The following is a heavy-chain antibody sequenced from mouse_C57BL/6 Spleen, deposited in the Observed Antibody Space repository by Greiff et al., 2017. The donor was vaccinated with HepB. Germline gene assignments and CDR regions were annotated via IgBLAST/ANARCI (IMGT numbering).Heavy chain of an antibody. CDR2: IDPSDSYT. V-gene: IGHV1-69*01. CDR1: GYTFTSYW. Sequence: QVQLQQPGAELVMPGASVKLSCKASGYTFTSYWMHWVKQRPGQGLEWIGEIDPSDSYTNYNQKFKGKSTLTVDKSSSTAYMQLSSLTSEDSAVYYCARSPYYDGSSPLAMDYWGQGTSVTVSS. CDR3: ARSPYYDGSSPLAMDY. J-gene: IGHJ4*01. D-gene: IGHD1-1*01.